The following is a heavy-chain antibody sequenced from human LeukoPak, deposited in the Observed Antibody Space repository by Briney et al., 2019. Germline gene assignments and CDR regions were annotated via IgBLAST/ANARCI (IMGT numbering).Heavy chain of an antibody. D-gene: IGHD6-19*01. CDR2: MNPNSGGT. V-gene: IGHV1-2*02. CDR3: APRRVAADKGFDY. Sequence: GASVKDSCKASGYTFTDYYMHWMRQAPGQGPEWMGWMNPNSGGTNYAQKFQGRVTMTRDTSITTAYMELSSLRSDDTAVYYCAPRRVAADKGFDYWGQGTLVTVSS. J-gene: IGHJ4*02. CDR1: GYTFTDYY.